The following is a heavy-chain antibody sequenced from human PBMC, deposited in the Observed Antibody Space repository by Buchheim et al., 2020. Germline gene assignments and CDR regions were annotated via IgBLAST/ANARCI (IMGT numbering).Heavy chain of an antibody. D-gene: IGHD5-18*01. Sequence: QVQLVESGGGVVQPGRSLRLSCAASGFTFSSYGMHWVRQAPGKGLEWVAVISYDGSNKYYADSVKGRFTISRDNSKNKLYLQMNSLRAEDTAVYYCAKDSDTAMVSGWFDPWGQGTL. J-gene: IGHJ5*02. CDR1: GFTFSSYG. V-gene: IGHV3-30*18. CDR2: ISYDGSNK. CDR3: AKDSDTAMVSGWFDP.